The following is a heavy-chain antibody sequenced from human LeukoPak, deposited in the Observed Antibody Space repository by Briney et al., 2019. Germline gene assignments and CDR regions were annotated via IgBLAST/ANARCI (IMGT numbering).Heavy chain of an antibody. CDR3: AKDRFVASIAAAGRGGPFDY. V-gene: IGHV3-23*01. D-gene: IGHD6-13*01. CDR2: ISGSGGST. CDR1: GFTFSSYA. J-gene: IGHJ4*02. Sequence: GGSLRLSCAASGFTFSSYAMSWVRQAPGKGLEWVSAISGSGGSTYYADSVKGRFTISRDNSKNTLYLQMNGLRAEDTAVYYCAKDRFVASIAAAGRGGPFDYWGQGTLVTVSS.